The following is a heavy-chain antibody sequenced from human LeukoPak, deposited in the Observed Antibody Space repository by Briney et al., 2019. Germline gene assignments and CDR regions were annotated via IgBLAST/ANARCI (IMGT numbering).Heavy chain of an antibody. J-gene: IGHJ4*02. CDR3: ARVPPPSSTGFTFDY. CDR1: GFTFRSYW. D-gene: IGHD2-2*01. V-gene: IGHV3-74*01. Sequence: GGSLRLSCAASGFTFRSYWMHWVRQAPGKGLVWVSRINSDGRSTSYADSVKGRFNISRDNAKNTLYLQMSSLRAEDTAVYYCARVPPPSSTGFTFDYWGQGTLVTVSS. CDR2: INSDGRST.